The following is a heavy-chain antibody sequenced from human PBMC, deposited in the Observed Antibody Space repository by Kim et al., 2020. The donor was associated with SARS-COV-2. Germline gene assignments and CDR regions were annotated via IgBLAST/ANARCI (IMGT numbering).Heavy chain of an antibody. V-gene: IGHV1-3*01. J-gene: IGHJ4*02. CDR2: INAGNGNT. Sequence: ASVKVSCKASGYTFTSYAMHWVRQAPGQRLEWMGWINAGNGNTKYSQKFQGRVTITRDTSASTAYMELSSLRSEDTAVYYCARDGSVLRYFDWLLYGDFDYWGQGTLVTVSS. CDR1: GYTFTSYA. CDR3: ARDGSVLRYFDWLLYGDFDY. D-gene: IGHD3-9*01.